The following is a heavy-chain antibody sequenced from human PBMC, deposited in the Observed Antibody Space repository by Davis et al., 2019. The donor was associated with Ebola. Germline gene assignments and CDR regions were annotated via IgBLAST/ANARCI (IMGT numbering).Heavy chain of an antibody. D-gene: IGHD3-22*01. Sequence: WVRQPPGKGLEWIGSIYYSGSTYYNPSLKSRVTISVDTSKNQFSLKLSSVTAADTAVYYCARRSSTSMIVVVITGYFDYWGQGTLVTVSS. CDR2: IYYSGST. J-gene: IGHJ4*02. CDR3: ARRSSTSMIVVVITGYFDY. V-gene: IGHV4-39*01.